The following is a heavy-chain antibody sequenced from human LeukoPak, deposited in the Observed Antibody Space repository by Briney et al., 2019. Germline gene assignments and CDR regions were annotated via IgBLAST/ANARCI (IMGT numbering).Heavy chain of an antibody. Sequence: ASVKVSCKASGYTFTGYYMHWVRQAPGQGLEWMGWINPNSGGTNYAQKFQGRVTMTTDTSTSTAYMELRSLRSDDTAVYYCAREGYSSGWYYFDYWGQGTLVTVSS. V-gene: IGHV1-2*02. J-gene: IGHJ4*02. D-gene: IGHD6-19*01. CDR3: AREGYSSGWYYFDY. CDR2: INPNSGGT. CDR1: GYTFTGYY.